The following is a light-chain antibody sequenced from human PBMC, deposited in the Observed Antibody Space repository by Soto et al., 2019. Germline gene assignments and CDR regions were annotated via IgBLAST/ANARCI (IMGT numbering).Light chain of an antibody. V-gene: IGKV3-11*01. CDR2: GAS. J-gene: IGKJ4*01. CDR1: QSVRSY. Sequence: VLLTHSPATLSLSPCESATLYPRASQSVRSYLAWYQQKPGQAPRLLIYGASNRATGIPARFSGSGSGTDFTLTISSLEPEDFAVYYCQQRRNWLLSFGGGTKVDIK. CDR3: QQRRNWLLS.